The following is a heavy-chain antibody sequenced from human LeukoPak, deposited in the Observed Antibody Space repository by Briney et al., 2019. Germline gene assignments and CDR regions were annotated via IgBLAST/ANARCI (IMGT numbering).Heavy chain of an antibody. CDR1: GGCFSGYY. J-gene: IGHJ4*02. CDR2: INHSGST. D-gene: IGHD5-12*01. CDR3: ARRSNSGYDF. V-gene: IGHV4-34*01. Sequence: SETLSLTCAVYGGCFSGYYWSWIRQRPGKGLEWIGEINHSGSTNYNPSLKSRVTISVDTSKNQFTLKLSSVTAADTAVYYCARRSNSGYDFWGQGTLVTVSS.